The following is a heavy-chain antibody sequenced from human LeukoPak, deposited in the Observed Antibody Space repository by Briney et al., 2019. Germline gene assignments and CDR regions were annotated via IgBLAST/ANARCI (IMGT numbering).Heavy chain of an antibody. Sequence: PGGSLRLSCAASGFTFSSYWMSWVRQAPGKGLEWVANIKQDGSEKYYVDSVKGRFTISRDNAKNSLYLQMNSLRAEDTAVYYCAREGKVWYYGSGSKAFDIWGQGTMVTVSP. J-gene: IGHJ3*02. V-gene: IGHV3-7*01. D-gene: IGHD3-10*01. CDR3: AREGKVWYYGSGSKAFDI. CDR2: IKQDGSEK. CDR1: GFTFSSYW.